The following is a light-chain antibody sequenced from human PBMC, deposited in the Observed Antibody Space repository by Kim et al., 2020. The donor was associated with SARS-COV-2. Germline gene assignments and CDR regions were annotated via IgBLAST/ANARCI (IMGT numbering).Light chain of an antibody. CDR1: SSDVGGYDY. CDR2: DVS. J-gene: IGLJ1*01. Sequence: QSALTQPASVSGSPGQSITISCTGTSSDVGGYDYVSWYRQHPGKAPKVMIYDVSKRPSGVSNRFSGSKSGNTASLTISGLQAEDEAYYFCNSYSDSITFYVFGTGTRSPS. V-gene: IGLV2-14*03. CDR3: NSYSDSITFYV.